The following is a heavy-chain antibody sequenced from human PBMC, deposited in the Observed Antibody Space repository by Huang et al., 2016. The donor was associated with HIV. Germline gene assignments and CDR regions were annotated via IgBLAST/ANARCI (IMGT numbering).Heavy chain of an antibody. D-gene: IGHD5-18*01. J-gene: IGHJ4*02. CDR1: GFSFTSYW. CDR2: SFTGNSNT. V-gene: IGHV5-51*03. CDR3: AIHDSNDFTFDD. Sequence: EVQLVQSGVEVKKPGESLKISCKGSGFSFTSYWIGWVRQMPWKGLEGMGTSFTGNSNTFYSPALQGQVTISADKYTRTAYLQWSSLKASDSAIYYCAIHDSNDFTFDDWGQGTLVAVSS.